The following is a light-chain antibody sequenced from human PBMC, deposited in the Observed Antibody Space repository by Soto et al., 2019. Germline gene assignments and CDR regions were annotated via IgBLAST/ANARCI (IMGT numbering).Light chain of an antibody. Sequence: VWRQNARTLSLSPRDIDTLSCRASQSVSSSYLAWYQQKPGQAPRLLIYGASSRATGIPDRFSCSGSGTDFALGIRSREPEDSAVYFCQQYTGPATTVGQGTRLEI. CDR2: GAS. J-gene: IGKJ5*01. V-gene: IGKV3-20*01. CDR3: QQYTGPATT. CDR1: QSVSSSY.